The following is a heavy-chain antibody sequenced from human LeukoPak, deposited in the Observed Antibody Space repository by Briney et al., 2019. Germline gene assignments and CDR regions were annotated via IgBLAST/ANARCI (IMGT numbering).Heavy chain of an antibody. Sequence: GGSLRLSCAASGFTFSNAWMSWVRQAPGKGLEWVGRIKSKTDGGTTDYAATVKGRFTISRDDSKNTLYLQVNSLKTEDAAVYYCTTEKSYSSSLTFDFWGQGTLVTVSS. D-gene: IGHD6-6*01. CDR2: IKSKTDGGTT. J-gene: IGHJ4*02. CDR1: GFTFSNAW. V-gene: IGHV3-15*01. CDR3: TTEKSYSSSLTFDF.